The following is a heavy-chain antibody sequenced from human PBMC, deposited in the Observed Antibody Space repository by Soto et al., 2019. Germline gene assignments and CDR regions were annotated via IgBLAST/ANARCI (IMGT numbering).Heavy chain of an antibody. CDR1: GGSISRIHYY. Sequence: QLQLQESGPGRVKPSETLSLTCTLSGGSISRIHYYWGWIRQPPGKGLEWIGSIYYSGRTYYNPSLKSRVTISVDTSKNQFSLNLSSVTAAVTAVYYCASGATLVRGPYWGQGTMVTVSS. D-gene: IGHD3-10*01. V-gene: IGHV4-39*01. J-gene: IGHJ4*02. CDR3: ASGATLVRGPY. CDR2: IYYSGRT.